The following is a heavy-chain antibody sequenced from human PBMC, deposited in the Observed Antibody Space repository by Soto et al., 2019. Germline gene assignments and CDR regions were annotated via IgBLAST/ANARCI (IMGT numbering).Heavy chain of an antibody. CDR1: GFTFSSYS. CDR3: ARDRGYSGYDPLAYFDY. Sequence: PGGSLRLSCAASGFTFSSYSMNWVRQAPGKGLEWVSYISSSSTIYYADSVKGRFTISRDNAKNSLYLQMNSLRDEDTAVYYCARDRGYSGYDPLAYFDYWGQGTLVTVSS. V-gene: IGHV3-48*02. J-gene: IGHJ4*02. CDR2: ISSSSTI. D-gene: IGHD5-12*01.